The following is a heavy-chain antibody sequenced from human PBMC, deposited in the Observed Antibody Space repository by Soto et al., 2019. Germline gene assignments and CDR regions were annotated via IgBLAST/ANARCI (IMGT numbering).Heavy chain of an antibody. Sequence: PGGSLRLSCAASGFTFSSYAMSWVRQAPGKGLEWVSAISGSGGSTYYADSVKGRFTISRDNSKNTLYLQMNSLRAEDTAVYYCANMVRGPLYYFDYWGQGTLVTVSS. CDR2: ISGSGGST. J-gene: IGHJ4*02. CDR1: GFTFSSYA. V-gene: IGHV3-23*01. D-gene: IGHD3-10*01. CDR3: ANMVRGPLYYFDY.